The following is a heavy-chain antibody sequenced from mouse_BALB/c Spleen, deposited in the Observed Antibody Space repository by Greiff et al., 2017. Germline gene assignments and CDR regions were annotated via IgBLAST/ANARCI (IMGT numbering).Heavy chain of an antibody. CDR3: ARQIYDGYYKDYCDY. J-gene: IGHJ2*01. CDR1: GFAFSSYD. D-gene: IGHD2-3*01. V-gene: IGHV5-12-1*01. Sequence: EVQRVESGGGLVKPGGSLKLSCAASGFAFSSYDMSWVRQTPEKRLEWVAYISSGGGSTYYPDTVKGRFTISRDNAKNTLYLQMSSLKSEDTAMYYCARQIYDGYYKDYCDYWGQGTTLTVSS. CDR2: ISSGGGST.